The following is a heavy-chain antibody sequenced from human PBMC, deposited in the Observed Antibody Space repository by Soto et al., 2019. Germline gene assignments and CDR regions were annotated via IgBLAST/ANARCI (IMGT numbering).Heavy chain of an antibody. CDR1: GYNFTGYY. D-gene: IGHD3-22*01. CDR2: INPNSGGT. CDR3: AATRAYYYDSSGPDAFDI. Sequence: ASVKVSCKASGYNFTGYYMHWVRPAPGQGLAWMGWINPNSGGTNDAQKFQGWVTMTRDTTISTAYMELSRLRSDDTAVYYCAATRAYYYDSSGPDAFDIWGQGTMVTVSS. V-gene: IGHV1-2*04. J-gene: IGHJ3*02.